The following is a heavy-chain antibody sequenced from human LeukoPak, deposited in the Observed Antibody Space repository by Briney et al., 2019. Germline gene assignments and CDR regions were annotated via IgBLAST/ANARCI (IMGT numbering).Heavy chain of an antibody. J-gene: IGHJ4*02. Sequence: KSSETLSLTCTVSGGSISSSSYYWVWIRQPPGKGLEWIGSIYYSGSTYYNPTLKSRVTISVDTSKNQFSLKLSSVTAADTAVYYCARLSSGYHDYWGQGTLVTVSS. CDR2: IYYSGST. CDR1: GGSISSSSYY. V-gene: IGHV4-39*07. CDR3: ARLSSGYHDY. D-gene: IGHD3-22*01.